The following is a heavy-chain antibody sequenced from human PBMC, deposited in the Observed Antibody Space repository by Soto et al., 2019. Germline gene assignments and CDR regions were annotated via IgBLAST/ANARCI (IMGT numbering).Heavy chain of an antibody. CDR3: ARGYCSGGNCYSGMDV. Sequence: ASVKVSCKASGGTFSTHAIIWVRQAPGHGLGWMGGIIPISGTTYYTQKFQGRVTITADEPTSTAFMELSSLKSEDTAVFYCARGYCSGGNCYSGMDVWGQGTMVTVSS. J-gene: IGHJ6*02. CDR2: IIPISGTT. V-gene: IGHV1-69*13. D-gene: IGHD2-15*01. CDR1: GGTFSTHA.